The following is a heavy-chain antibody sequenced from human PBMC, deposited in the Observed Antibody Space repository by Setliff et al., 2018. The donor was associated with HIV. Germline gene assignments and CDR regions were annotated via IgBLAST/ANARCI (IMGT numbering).Heavy chain of an antibody. CDR1: GYTFTNYG. J-gene: IGHJ6*02. CDR3: ARYDSSGYYPSNYYYGMDV. V-gene: IGHV1-18*01. D-gene: IGHD3-22*01. CDR2: ISAYNANT. Sequence: ASVKVSCKASGYTFTNYGISWVRQAPGQGLEWMGWISAYNANTNYAQKLQGRVTMTTDTSTSTVYMELRSLRSDDTAVYYCARYDSSGYYPSNYYYGMDVWGQGTAVTVSS.